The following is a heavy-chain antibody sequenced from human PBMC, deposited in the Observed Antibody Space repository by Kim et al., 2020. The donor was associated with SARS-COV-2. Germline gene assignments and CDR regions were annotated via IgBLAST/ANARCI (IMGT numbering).Heavy chain of an antibody. CDR2: ITQEGSAK. Sequence: GGSLRLSCAVSGLTLRTYWMTWVRQAPGKGLEWVADITQEGSAKYYVDSVKGRFTISRDNAKNSVDMQMNSVRAEDTAVYNCARETDKTGGFDIWGQGTMVTVSS. CDR1: GLTLRTYW. J-gene: IGHJ3*02. CDR3: ARETDKTGGFDI. D-gene: IGHD1-26*01. V-gene: IGHV3-7*01.